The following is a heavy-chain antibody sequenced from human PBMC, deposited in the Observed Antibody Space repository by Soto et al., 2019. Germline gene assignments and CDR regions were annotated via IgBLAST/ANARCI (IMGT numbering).Heavy chain of an antibody. Sequence: QVQLQESGPGLVKPSETLSLTCTVSGGSVSSGSYHWSWIRQPPGKGLEWIGYIYYSGSTNYNPSLKTRLTISLDTSKNQFSLKLSSVTAADTAVYYCAKGYCSGGSCYGFDYWGQGTLVTVSS. CDR1: GGSVSSGSYH. J-gene: IGHJ4*02. V-gene: IGHV4-61*01. D-gene: IGHD2-15*01. CDR2: IYYSGST. CDR3: AKGYCSGGSCYGFDY.